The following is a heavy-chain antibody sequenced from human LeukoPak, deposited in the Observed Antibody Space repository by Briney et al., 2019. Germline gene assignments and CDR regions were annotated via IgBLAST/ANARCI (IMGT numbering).Heavy chain of an antibody. CDR3: ARNPGIFGMVVHMAYYYGMDV. J-gene: IGHJ6*02. CDR2: IWYDGSNK. Sequence: GGSLRLSCAASGFTFSSYGMHWVRQAPGKGLEWVAVIWYDGSNKYYADSVKGRFTISRDNSKNTLYLQMNSLRAEDTAVYYCARNPGIFGMVVHMAYYYGMDVWGQGTTVTVSS. CDR1: GFTFSSYG. V-gene: IGHV3-33*01. D-gene: IGHD3-3*01.